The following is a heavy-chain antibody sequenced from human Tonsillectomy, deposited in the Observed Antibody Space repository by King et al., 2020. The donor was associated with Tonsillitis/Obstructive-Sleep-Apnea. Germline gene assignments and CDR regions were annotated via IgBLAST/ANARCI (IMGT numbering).Heavy chain of an antibody. CDR3: ARQGRFSEWKDYSYYMDV. CDR2: IYYSGST. Sequence: LQLQESGPGLVKPSETLSLTCTVSGGSISSSSYYWGWIRQPPGKGLEWIGSIYYSGSTYYNPSLKSRVTISVDTSKNQFSLKLSSVTAADTAVYYCARQGRFSEWKDYSYYMDVWGKGTTVTVSS. V-gene: IGHV4-39*01. CDR1: GGSISSSSYY. J-gene: IGHJ6*03. D-gene: IGHD3-3*01.